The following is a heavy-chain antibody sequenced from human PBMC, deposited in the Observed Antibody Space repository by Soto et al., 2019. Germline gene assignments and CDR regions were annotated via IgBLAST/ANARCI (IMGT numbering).Heavy chain of an antibody. CDR2: IVVGSGNT. CDR3: AADAMVGGVP. D-gene: IGHD3-10*01. V-gene: IGHV1-58*02. Sequence: SLKVSCKASGFTFNSSAMQWVRQARGQRLEWIGWIVVGSGNTNYAQKFQERVTITRDMSTSTAYMELSSLRSEDPAVYYCAADAMVGGVPWGKGPLVTVSS. CDR1: GFTFNSSA. J-gene: IGHJ5*02.